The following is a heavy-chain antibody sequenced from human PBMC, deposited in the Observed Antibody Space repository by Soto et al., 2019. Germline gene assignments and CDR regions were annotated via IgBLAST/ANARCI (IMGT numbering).Heavy chain of an antibody. CDR1: GGSISSGGYY. D-gene: IGHD5-12*01. CDR3: ARESGGYSDYDSLFFDY. CDR2: IYYSGST. J-gene: IGHJ4*02. Sequence: SETLSLTCTVSGGSISSGGYYWSWIRQHPGKGLEWIGYIYYSGSTYYNPSLKSRVTISVDTSKNQFSLKLSSVTAADTAVYYCARESGGYSDYDSLFFDYWGQGTLVTVSS. V-gene: IGHV4-31*03.